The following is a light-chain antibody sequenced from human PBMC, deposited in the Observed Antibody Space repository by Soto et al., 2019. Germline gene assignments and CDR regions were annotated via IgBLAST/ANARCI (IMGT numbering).Light chain of an antibody. CDR1: QAIRNA. J-gene: IGKJ1*01. CDR3: LQHSTYPQT. V-gene: IGKV1-17*01. CDR2: AAS. Sequence: DIQVTQSPSSLSASVGDRVTITCRASQAIRNALGWYQQKPGKAPKRLIYAASSLQSGVPSRFSGSGSGTEFTLTISSLEPEDFATYYCLQHSTYPQTFGQGTKVDIK.